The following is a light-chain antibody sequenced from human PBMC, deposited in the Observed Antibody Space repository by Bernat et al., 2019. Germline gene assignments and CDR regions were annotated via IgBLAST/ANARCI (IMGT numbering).Light chain of an antibody. V-gene: IGLV1-51*01. CDR3: GTWDSSLSIGV. CDR1: NSNIGQNY. Sequence: QSVLTQPPSVSAAPGQKVTISCSGDNSNIGQNYVSWYQQLPGTAPRLLIYDTDRRPSGIPDRFSGSKSGTSATLGITGLQTGDEADYYCGTWDSSLSIGVFGGGTKLNVL. J-gene: IGLJ3*02. CDR2: DTD.